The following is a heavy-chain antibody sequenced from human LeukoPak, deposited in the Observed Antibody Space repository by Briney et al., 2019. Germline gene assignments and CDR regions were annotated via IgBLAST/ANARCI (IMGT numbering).Heavy chain of an antibody. CDR1: GGSVSSGSYY. J-gene: IGHJ4*02. D-gene: IGHD2-2*01. Sequence: SETLSLTCTVSGGSVSSGSYYWSWIRQPPGKGLEWIGYIYYSGSTNYNPSLKSRVTISVDTSKNQFSLKLSSVTAADTAVYYCARGRYQLLSSYYFDYWGQGTLVTVSS. CDR3: ARGRYQLLSSYYFDY. CDR2: IYYSGST. V-gene: IGHV4-61*01.